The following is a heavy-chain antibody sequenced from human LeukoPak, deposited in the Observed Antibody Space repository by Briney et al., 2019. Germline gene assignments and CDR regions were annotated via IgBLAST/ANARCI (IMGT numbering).Heavy chain of an antibody. D-gene: IGHD6-19*01. J-gene: IGHJ4*02. Sequence: SETLSLTCTVSGGSISSYYWSWIRQPPGKGLEWIGYIYYSGSTNYNPSLKSRVTISVDTSKNQFSLKLSSVTAADTAVYYCARESLIAVAAFDYWGQGTLVTASS. CDR1: GGSISSYY. V-gene: IGHV4-59*01. CDR2: IYYSGST. CDR3: ARESLIAVAAFDY.